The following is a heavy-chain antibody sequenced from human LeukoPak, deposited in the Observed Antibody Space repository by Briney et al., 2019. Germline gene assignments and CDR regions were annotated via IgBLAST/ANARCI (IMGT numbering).Heavy chain of an antibody. V-gene: IGHV4-59*01. Sequence: TSETLSLTCTVSGGSISSYYWNWIRQPPGKGLEWIGYIYYSGSTNYNPSLESRVTISVDTSKNQFSLKLSSVTAADTAVYYCARGGWYPESFQHWGQGALVTVSS. CDR3: ARGGWYPESFQH. CDR1: GGSISSYY. J-gene: IGHJ1*01. CDR2: IYYSGST. D-gene: IGHD6-19*01.